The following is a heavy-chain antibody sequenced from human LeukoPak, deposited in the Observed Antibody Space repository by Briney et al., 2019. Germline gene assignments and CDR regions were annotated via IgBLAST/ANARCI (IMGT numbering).Heavy chain of an antibody. J-gene: IGHJ5*02. V-gene: IGHV1-2*06. CDR1: GYTFTGYY. D-gene: IGHD3-10*01. Sequence: GASVKVSCKASGYTFTGYYIHWVRQAPGQGLEWMGRINPNSGGTNYAQKFQGRVTVTRDTSISTVYMELSRLRYDDTAVYYCARDAVNRRRDGWFDPWGQGTLVTVSS. CDR2: INPNSGGT. CDR3: ARDAVNRRRDGWFDP.